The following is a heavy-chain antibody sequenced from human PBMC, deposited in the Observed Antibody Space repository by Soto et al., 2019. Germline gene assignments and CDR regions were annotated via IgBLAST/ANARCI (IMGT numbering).Heavy chain of an antibody. J-gene: IGHJ5*02. CDR2: ITPKSDDT. D-gene: IGHD4-4*01. CDR1: GYSFSDNQ. Sequence: ASGKVSCKASGYSFSDNQIHWLRRAPGQGLEWMGRITPKSDDTDYAQKFQGRVTMTRDTSIDTAYLELTGLTSDDTAIYYCARKHSLDYIRWGLDPWGQGTLVTVSS. V-gene: IGHV1-2*02. CDR3: ARKHSLDYIRWGLDP.